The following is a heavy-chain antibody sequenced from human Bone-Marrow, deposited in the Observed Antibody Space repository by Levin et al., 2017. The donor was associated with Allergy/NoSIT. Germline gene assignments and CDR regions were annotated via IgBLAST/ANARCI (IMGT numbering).Heavy chain of an antibody. V-gene: IGHV3-30*04. D-gene: IGHD5-12*01. J-gene: IGHJ3*02. CDR3: ARDDGYSGDVLESQGGGDPTRTRPRFAFDI. CDR2: ISYDGINK. Sequence: GESLKISCAASGFTFNHYALHWVRQTPDKGLEWVTVISYDGINKYYTDSVRGRFTISRDNSNNILYLEMNSLRIEDTAIYYCARDDGYSGDVLESQGGGDPTRTRPRFAFDIWGQGTPVTVSS. CDR1: GFTFNHYA.